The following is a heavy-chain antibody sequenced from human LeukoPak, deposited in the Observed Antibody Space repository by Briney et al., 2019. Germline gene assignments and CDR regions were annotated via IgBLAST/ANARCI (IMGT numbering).Heavy chain of an antibody. V-gene: IGHV1-2*02. J-gene: IGHJ4*02. CDR1: GYTFTDYH. CDR2: INPNNGGT. CDR3: ARDRGGGSGTYYILY. Sequence: SVKVSCKASGYTFTDYHMRWVRQAPGQGLEWLGWINPNNGGTNYAQKFQGRVTMTRDTSISTAYMELSSLRSDDTAVYYCARDRGGGSGTYYILYWGLGSLVTVSS. D-gene: IGHD3-10*01.